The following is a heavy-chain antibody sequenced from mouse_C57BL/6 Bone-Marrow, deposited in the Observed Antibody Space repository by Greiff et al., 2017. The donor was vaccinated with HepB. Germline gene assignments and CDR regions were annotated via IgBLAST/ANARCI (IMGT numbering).Heavy chain of an antibody. CDR3: ARSRSTVVAPYAMDY. D-gene: IGHD1-1*01. Sequence: QVQLQQPGAELVKPGASVKLSCKASGYTFTSYWMHWVKQRPGRGLEWIGRIDPNSGGTKYNEKFKSKATLTVHKPSSTAYMQLSSLTSEDSAVYDCARSRSTVVAPYAMDYWGQGTSVTVSS. CDR1: GYTFTSYW. CDR2: IDPNSGGT. V-gene: IGHV1-72*01. J-gene: IGHJ4*01.